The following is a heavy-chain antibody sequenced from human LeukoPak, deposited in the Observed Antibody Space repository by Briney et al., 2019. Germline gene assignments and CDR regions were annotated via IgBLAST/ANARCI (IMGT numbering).Heavy chain of an antibody. D-gene: IGHD3-10*01. Sequence: GGSLRLSCAGSGFTFSSYAMSWVRQAPGKGLEWVSVISGSGGSTYDADSVKGRLTISRDNSKNTLYLQMNSLGAEDTAVYYCAKDTGVINGVGGFDIWGQGTMVTVSS. J-gene: IGHJ3*02. CDR2: ISGSGGST. V-gene: IGHV3-23*01. CDR3: AKDTGVINGVGGFDI. CDR1: GFTFSSYA.